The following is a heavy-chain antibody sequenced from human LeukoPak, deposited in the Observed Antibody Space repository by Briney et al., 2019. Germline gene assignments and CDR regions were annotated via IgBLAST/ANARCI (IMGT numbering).Heavy chain of an antibody. CDR3: AKDRCSNGIGCYYYYMDV. Sequence: GGSLRLSCAASGFTFSSYGMHWVRQAPGKGLEWVAFIQYDGSDKFYGDSMKGRFTISRDNSKNTLYLQMNSLRPEDTAVYYCAKDRCSNGIGCYYYYMDVWGKGTTVTISS. CDR1: GFTFSSYG. V-gene: IGHV3-30*02. D-gene: IGHD2-8*01. CDR2: IQYDGSDK. J-gene: IGHJ6*03.